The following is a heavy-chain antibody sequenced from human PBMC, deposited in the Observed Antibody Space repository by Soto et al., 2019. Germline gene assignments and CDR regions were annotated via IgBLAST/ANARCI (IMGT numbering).Heavy chain of an antibody. D-gene: IGHD2-15*01. Sequence: QVQLVQSGAEVKKPGSSVKVSCKASGGTFSSYAISWVRQAPGQGLEWMGGLIPIFGTANYAQKFQGRVTITADESTSTAYMELSSLRSEDMAVYYCARDGPYCSGGSCPFAYWGQGTLVTVSS. CDR3: ARDGPYCSGGSCPFAY. CDR2: LIPIFGTA. V-gene: IGHV1-69*12. J-gene: IGHJ4*02. CDR1: GGTFSSYA.